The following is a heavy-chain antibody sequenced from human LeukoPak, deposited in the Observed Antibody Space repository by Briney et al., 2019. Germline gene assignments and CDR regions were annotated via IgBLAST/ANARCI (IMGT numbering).Heavy chain of an antibody. CDR3: ARDLYYYGSGSYYDVFDV. CDR1: GYTFSTYG. Sequence: GASVTVSCKASGYTFSTYGISWVRQAPGQGLEWMGWISAYKGNAYYAQKLQGRVTMTIDTSTSTAYMELRSLRSDDTAIYYCARDLYYYGSGSYYDVFDVWGQGTMVTVSS. CDR2: ISAYKGNA. J-gene: IGHJ3*01. V-gene: IGHV1-18*01. D-gene: IGHD3-10*01.